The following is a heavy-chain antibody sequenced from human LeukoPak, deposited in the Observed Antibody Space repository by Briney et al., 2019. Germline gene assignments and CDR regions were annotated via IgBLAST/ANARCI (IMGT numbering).Heavy chain of an antibody. CDR1: GGSFSGYY. D-gene: IGHD3-3*01. V-gene: IGHV4-34*01. CDR3: ARGPDFWSGYYSP. CDR2: INHSGST. J-gene: IGHJ5*02. Sequence: SETLSLTCAVYGGSFSGYYWSWIRQPPGKGLEWIGEINHSGSTNYNPSLKSRVTISVDTSKNQFSLKLSSVTAADTAVYYCARGPDFWSGYYSPWGQGTLVTVSS.